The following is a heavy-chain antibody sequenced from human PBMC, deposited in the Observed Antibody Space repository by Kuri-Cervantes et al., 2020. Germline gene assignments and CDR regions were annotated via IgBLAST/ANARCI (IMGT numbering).Heavy chain of an antibody. V-gene: IGHV3-30*03. D-gene: IGHD5-12*01. CDR1: GFTFSSYG. Sequence: GGSLRLSCAASGFTFSSYGMHWVRQAPGKGLEWVAVISYDGSNKYYADSVKGRFTIFRDNSKNTLYLQMNSLRAEDTAVYYCARGGYSGYDFFGVLEGDGMDVWGQGTTVTVSS. CDR3: ARGGYSGYDFFGVLEGDGMDV. J-gene: IGHJ6*02. CDR2: ISYDGSNK.